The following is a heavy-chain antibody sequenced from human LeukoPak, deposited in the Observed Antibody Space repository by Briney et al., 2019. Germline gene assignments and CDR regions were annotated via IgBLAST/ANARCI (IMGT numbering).Heavy chain of an antibody. CDR3: ARWQRFGELPTFFDY. D-gene: IGHD3-10*01. V-gene: IGHV4-59*01. Sequence: PSETLSLTCTVSGGSISSYYWSWIRQPPGKGLEWIGYIYYSGSTNYNPSLKSRVTISVDTSKNQFSLKLSSVTAANTAVYYCARWQRFGELPTFFDYWGQGTLVTVSS. J-gene: IGHJ4*02. CDR2: IYYSGST. CDR1: GGSISSYY.